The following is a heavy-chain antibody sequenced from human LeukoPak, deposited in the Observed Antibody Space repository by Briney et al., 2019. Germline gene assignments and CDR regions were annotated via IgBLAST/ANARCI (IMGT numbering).Heavy chain of an antibody. V-gene: IGHV3-30*02. D-gene: IGHD4-11*01. CDR3: ATYSTVTDIFDY. Sequence: GGSLRLSCAASGFTFSSYGMHWVRQAPGKGLEWVAFIRYDGSNKYYADSVKGRFTISRDNSKNTLYLQMNSLRAEDTAVYYCATYSTVTDIFDYWGQGTLVTVSS. CDR1: GFTFSSYG. CDR2: IRYDGSNK. J-gene: IGHJ4*02.